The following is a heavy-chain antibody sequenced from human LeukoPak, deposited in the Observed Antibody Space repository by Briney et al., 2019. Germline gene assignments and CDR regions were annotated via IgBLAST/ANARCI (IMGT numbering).Heavy chain of an antibody. V-gene: IGHV3-21*01. Sequence: GGSLRLSCAASGFTFSSYSMNWVRQAPGKGLEWVSSISSSSSSYIYYADSVKGRFTISRDTAKHSLYLQMNSLRAEDTAVYYCARGIAAPGDYFDYWGQGTLVTVSS. J-gene: IGHJ4*02. CDR3: ARGIAAPGDYFDY. CDR1: GFTFSSYS. CDR2: ISSSSSSYI. D-gene: IGHD6-13*01.